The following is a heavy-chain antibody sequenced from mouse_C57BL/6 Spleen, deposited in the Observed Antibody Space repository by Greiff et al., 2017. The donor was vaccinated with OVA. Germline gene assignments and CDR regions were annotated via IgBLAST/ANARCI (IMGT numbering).Heavy chain of an antibody. CDR2: ISSGGSYT. Sequence: EVKLLESGGDLVKPGGSLKLSCAASGFTFSSYGMSWVRQTPDKRLEWVATISSGGSYTYYPDSVKGRFTISRDNAKNTLYLQLSSLKSEDTAMYYCARHGESTMVTTGYYFDYWGQGTTLTVSS. CDR1: GFTFSSYG. J-gene: IGHJ2*01. D-gene: IGHD2-2*01. CDR3: ARHGESTMVTTGYYFDY. V-gene: IGHV5-6*01.